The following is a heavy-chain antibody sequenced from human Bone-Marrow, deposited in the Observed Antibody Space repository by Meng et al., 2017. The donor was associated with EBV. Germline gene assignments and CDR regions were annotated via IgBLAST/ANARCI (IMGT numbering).Heavy chain of an antibody. CDR2: INVDGSDT. D-gene: IGHD6-13*01. V-gene: IGHV3-74*01. Sequence: VELGGSGGGLVQPGGSLRLAGAASGFTLSNYWMHWVRQVPGKGLVWVSRINVDGSDTIYADSVKGRFTISRDNGKNTLYLQMNSLRADDTAVYYCSRSNWYPDYWGQGTLVTVSS. J-gene: IGHJ4*02. CDR1: GFTLSNYW. CDR3: SRSNWYPDY.